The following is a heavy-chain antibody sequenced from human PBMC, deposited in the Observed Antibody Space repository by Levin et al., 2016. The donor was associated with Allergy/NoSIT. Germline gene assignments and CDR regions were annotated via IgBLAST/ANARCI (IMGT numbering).Heavy chain of an antibody. J-gene: IGHJ4*02. CDR3: AKDTIIFGEADY. D-gene: IGHD3-10*01. CDR1: GFTFSTYT. CDR2: ISPDGDRT. V-gene: IGHV3-23*01. Sequence: GGSLRLSCAASGFTFSTYTMAWVRQAPGKGLEWVSGISPDGDRTYYSDPVEGRFTISRDNSKSTVFLEMDSLSVGDTAVYYCAKDTIIFGEADYWGQGTLVTVSS.